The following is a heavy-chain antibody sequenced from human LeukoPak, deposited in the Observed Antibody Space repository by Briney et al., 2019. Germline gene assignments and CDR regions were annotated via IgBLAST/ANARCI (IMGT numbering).Heavy chain of an antibody. Sequence: PSETLSLTCAVYGGSFSGYYWSWIPQPPGKGLEWIGEINHSGSTNYNPSLKSRVTISVDTSKNQFSLKLSSATAADTAVYYCARARYYYYDSSGYYAWGQGTLVTVSS. CDR2: INHSGST. D-gene: IGHD3-22*01. CDR3: ARARYYYYDSSGYYA. CDR1: GGSFSGYY. J-gene: IGHJ5*02. V-gene: IGHV4-34*01.